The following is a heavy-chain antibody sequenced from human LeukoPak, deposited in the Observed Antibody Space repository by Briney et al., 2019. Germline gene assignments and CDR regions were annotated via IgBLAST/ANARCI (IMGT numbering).Heavy chain of an antibody. V-gene: IGHV3-23*01. J-gene: IGHJ6*03. CDR3: ASNGAGYCSSTSCSNYYYMDV. CDR1: GFTFSSYA. CDR2: MSGSGGST. D-gene: IGHD2-2*01. Sequence: GGSLRLSCAASGFTFSSYAMSWVRQAPGKGLEWVSAMSGSGGSTYYADSVKGRFTISRDNSKNTLYLQMNRLRAEDTAIYYCASNGAGYCSSTSCSNYYYMDVWGKGTTVTVSS.